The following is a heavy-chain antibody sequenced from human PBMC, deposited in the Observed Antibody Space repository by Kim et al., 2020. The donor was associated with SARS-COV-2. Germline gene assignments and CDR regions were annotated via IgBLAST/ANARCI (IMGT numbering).Heavy chain of an antibody. V-gene: IGHV4-59*01. CDR1: GGSISGYY. CDR2: IYYSGST. CDR3: ARASSEGPYYYYGMDV. J-gene: IGHJ6*04. Sequence: SETLSLTCTVSGGSISGYYWSWIRQPPGKGLEWIGYIYYSGSTNYNPSLKSRVTISVDTSKNQFSLKLSSVTAADTAVYYCARASSEGPYYYYGMDVWA. D-gene: IGHD3-10*01.